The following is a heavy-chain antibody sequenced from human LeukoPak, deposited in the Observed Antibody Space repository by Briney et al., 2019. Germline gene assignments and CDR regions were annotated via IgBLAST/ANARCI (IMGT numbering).Heavy chain of an antibody. V-gene: IGHV3-21*04. CDR2: ISSSSSYI. J-gene: IGHJ6*03. CDR1: GFTFSSYS. Sequence: GGSLRLSCAASGFTFSSYSMSWVRQAPGKGLEWVSSISSSSSYIYYADSVKGRFIISRDTAKNSLYLQMNSLRAEDTALYYCVREHYNDYMDVWGKGTTVTVSS. CDR3: VREHYNDYMDV.